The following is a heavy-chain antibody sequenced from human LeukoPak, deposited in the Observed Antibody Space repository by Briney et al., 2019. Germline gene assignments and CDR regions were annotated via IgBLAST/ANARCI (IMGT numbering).Heavy chain of an antibody. D-gene: IGHD4-23*01. CDR2: IYPGDSDT. CDR3: ARQHDYGGNLNFDY. J-gene: IGHJ4*02. V-gene: IGHV5-51*01. Sequence: GGSLQISSKGSGYSFTSYWIGWVRQMPGKGLAWMGIIYPGDSDTRYSPSFQGQVTISADKSISTAYLQWSSLKASDTAMYYCARQHDYGGNLNFDYWGQGTLVTVSS. CDR1: GYSFTSYW.